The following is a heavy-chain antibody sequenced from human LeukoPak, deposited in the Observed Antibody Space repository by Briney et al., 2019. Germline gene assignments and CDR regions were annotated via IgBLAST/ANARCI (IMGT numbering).Heavy chain of an antibody. Sequence: PGGSLRLSCADSGFTFSSYSMTWVRQAPGKGLEWVSSISSSSTYIYYADSVRGRFTISRDNAKNSLFLQMNSLRAEDTAVYYCARVGGSSSRWFDLWGQGTLVTVSS. J-gene: IGHJ5*02. CDR1: GFTFSSYS. D-gene: IGHD6-6*01. CDR2: ISSSSTYI. V-gene: IGHV3-21*01. CDR3: ARVGGSSSRWFDL.